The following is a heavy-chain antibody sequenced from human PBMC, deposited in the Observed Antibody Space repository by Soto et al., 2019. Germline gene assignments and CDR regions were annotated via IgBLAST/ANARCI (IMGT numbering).Heavy chain of an antibody. Sequence: PSETLSLTCTFSGCSISSGDYYWSWIRQPPGKGLEWIGYIYYSGSTYYNPSLKSRVTISVDTSKNQFSLKLSSVTAADTAVYYCARVGRGVGAFDIWGQGTMVTVS. CDR2: IYYSGST. CDR1: GCSISSGDYY. D-gene: IGHD2-8*01. V-gene: IGHV4-30-4*01. J-gene: IGHJ3*02. CDR3: ARVGRGVGAFDI.